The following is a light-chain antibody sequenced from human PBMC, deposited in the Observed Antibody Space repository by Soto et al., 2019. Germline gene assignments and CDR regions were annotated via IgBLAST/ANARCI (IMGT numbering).Light chain of an antibody. V-gene: IGKV3-20*01. CDR2: GAS. J-gene: IGKJ5*01. Sequence: EIVLTQSPGTLSLSPGERATLSCRAGRGVGANYLAWYQQTPGQAPGLLIHGASTRATGIPDRFSGSGSGTDFTLTLSRLESEDSAVYYCHQYASSPLTFGQGTRLEIK. CDR3: HQYASSPLT. CDR1: RGVGANY.